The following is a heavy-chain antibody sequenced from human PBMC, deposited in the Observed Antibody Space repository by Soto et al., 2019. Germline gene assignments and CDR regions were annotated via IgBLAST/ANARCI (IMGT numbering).Heavy chain of an antibody. Sequence: EVQLLESGGGLVQPGGSLRLSCAASGFTFSSYAMSWVRQAPGKGLEWVSAISGSGGSTYYADSVKGRFTISRDNSKNTPYLQMNSLRAEDTAVYYCANGRNQAAWGTTVDYWGQGTLVTVSS. CDR1: GFTFSSYA. CDR3: ANGRNQAAWGTTVDY. J-gene: IGHJ4*02. D-gene: IGHD1-7*01. CDR2: ISGSGGST. V-gene: IGHV3-23*01.